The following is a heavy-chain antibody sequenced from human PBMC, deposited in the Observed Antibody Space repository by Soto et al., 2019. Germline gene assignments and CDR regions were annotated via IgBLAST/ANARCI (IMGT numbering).Heavy chain of an antibody. D-gene: IGHD3-10*01. CDR1: GFTFSNYW. Sequence: EVRLVESGGGLVQPGGSLRLSCVASGFTFSNYWMTWIRQVPGKGLEWVANIKKDESKKSYLDSVRGRITISRDNAQNSLSLQVDGLRAEDTALFYCARDVSSGTDSLYLGAFDIWGQGTMVTVSS. J-gene: IGHJ3*02. CDR3: ARDVSSGTDSLYLGAFDI. CDR2: IKKDESKK. V-gene: IGHV3-7*05.